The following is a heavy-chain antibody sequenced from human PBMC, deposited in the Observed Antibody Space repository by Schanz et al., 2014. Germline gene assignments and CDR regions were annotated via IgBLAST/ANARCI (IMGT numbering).Heavy chain of an antibody. D-gene: IGHD1-1*01. V-gene: IGHV3-13*01. CDR1: GFTLSNSD. J-gene: IGHJ4*02. CDR2: IGYLGDT. CDR3: ARGTDWNLHY. Sequence: EVQLVESGGGLVQPGGSLRLSCAASGFTLSNSDMHWVRQGTGKGLEWVSTIGYLGDTYYADSVRGRFTISRDRFQNTLYLRMSSLRAEDTAVYYCARGTDWNLHYWGQGALXTVSS.